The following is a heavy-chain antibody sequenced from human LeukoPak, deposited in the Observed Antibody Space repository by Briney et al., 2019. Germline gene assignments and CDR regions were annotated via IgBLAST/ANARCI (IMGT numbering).Heavy chain of an antibody. CDR3: ARDVSAESELPHFDY. J-gene: IGHJ4*02. Sequence: PGGSLRLSCAASGFTFSSYAMHWVRQAPGKGLEWVAVISYDGSNKYYADSVKGRFTISRDNSKNTLYLQMNSLRAEDTAVYYCARDVSAESELPHFDYWGPGTLVTVSS. CDR2: ISYDGSNK. D-gene: IGHD1-26*01. V-gene: IGHV3-30*04. CDR1: GFTFSSYA.